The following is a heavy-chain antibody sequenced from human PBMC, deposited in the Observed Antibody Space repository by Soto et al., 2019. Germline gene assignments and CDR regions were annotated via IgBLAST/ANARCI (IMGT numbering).Heavy chain of an antibody. Sequence: GGSLRLSCEASGFSFSDYEMNWVRQFPGEGLEWVAYIARDGETTFYADSVEGRFVVSRDNAKNSLFLQMDRLTGDDTAVYFCARDTPPAELHYWCHGSLVTVSS. CDR1: GFSFSDYE. CDR3: ARDTPPAELHY. J-gene: IGHJ4*01. V-gene: IGHV3-48*03. D-gene: IGHD1-7*01. CDR2: IARDGETT.